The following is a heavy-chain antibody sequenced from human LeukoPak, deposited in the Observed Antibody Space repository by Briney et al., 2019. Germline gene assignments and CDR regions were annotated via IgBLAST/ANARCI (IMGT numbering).Heavy chain of an antibody. J-gene: IGHJ5*02. CDR1: GGSISSYY. D-gene: IGHD2-2*01. Sequence: SETLSLTCTVSGGSISSYYWSWIRQPPGKGLEWIGYIYYSGSTNYNPSLKSRVTISVDTSKNQFSLKLSSVTAADTAVYYCARGYGYCSSTSCYHWFDPWGQGTLVTVSS. CDR3: ARGYGYCSSTSCYHWFDP. CDR2: IYYSGST. V-gene: IGHV4-59*01.